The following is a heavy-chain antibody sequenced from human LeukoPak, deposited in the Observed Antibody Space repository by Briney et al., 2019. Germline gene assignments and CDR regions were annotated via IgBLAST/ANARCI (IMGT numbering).Heavy chain of an antibody. D-gene: IGHD5-24*01. CDR2: TNQDGSEK. Sequence: GGSLRLSCEASGVTFVKYWMSSVRQAPGKGPEWVANTNQDGSEKYYVDSVKGRFTISRDNAKNSLYLQMNSLRAEDTAVYYCARETPRRGETRDGYRWGQGTLVTVSS. CDR1: GVTFVKYW. CDR3: ARETPRRGETRDGYR. V-gene: IGHV3-7*01. J-gene: IGHJ4*02.